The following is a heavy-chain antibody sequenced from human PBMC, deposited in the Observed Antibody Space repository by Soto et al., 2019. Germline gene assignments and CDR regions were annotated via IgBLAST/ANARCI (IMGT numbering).Heavy chain of an antibody. CDR2: TYYRSKWYN. D-gene: IGHD3-10*01. J-gene: IGHJ6*01. CDR1: GDSVSSNSTA. V-gene: IGHV6-1*01. Sequence: SQTLSLTCAISGDSVSSNSTAWSWIRQSPSRGLEWLGRTYYRSKWYNDYAVSVKSRITINPDTSKNQFSLQLNSVTPEDTAIYYCARYRGGKRGMDVWGQGTTGTVSS. CDR3: ARYRGGKRGMDV.